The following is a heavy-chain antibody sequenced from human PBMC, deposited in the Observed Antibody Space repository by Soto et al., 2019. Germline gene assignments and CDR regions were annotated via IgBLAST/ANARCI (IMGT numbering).Heavy chain of an antibody. Sequence: GESLKISCKGSGYSFTSYWISWVRQMPGKGLEWMGRIDPSDSYTNYSPSFQGHVTISADKSISTAYLQWSSLKASDTAMYYCARHGDTAMVPYYYYYGMDVWGQGTTVTVSS. D-gene: IGHD5-18*01. V-gene: IGHV5-10-1*01. CDR2: IDPSDSYT. J-gene: IGHJ6*02. CDR3: ARHGDTAMVPYYYYYGMDV. CDR1: GYSFTSYW.